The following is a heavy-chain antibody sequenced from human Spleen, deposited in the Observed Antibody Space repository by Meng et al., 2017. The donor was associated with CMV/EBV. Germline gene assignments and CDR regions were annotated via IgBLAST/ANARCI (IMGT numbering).Heavy chain of an antibody. J-gene: IGHJ4*02. Sequence: GGSLRLSCAASGFTFSSYGMHWVRQAPGKGLEWVAFIRYDGSNKYYADSVKGRFTISRDNSKNTLYLQMNSLRPEDTAVYYCWQHQADYWGQGTLVTVSS. D-gene: IGHD6-13*01. CDR3: WQHQADY. CDR1: GFTFSSYG. V-gene: IGHV3-30*02. CDR2: IRYDGSNK.